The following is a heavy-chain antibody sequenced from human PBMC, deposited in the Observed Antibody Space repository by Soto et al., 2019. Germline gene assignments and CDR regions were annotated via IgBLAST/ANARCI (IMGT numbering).Heavy chain of an antibody. CDR1: GFTFSSYA. CDR3: AKYGWIFGVVIRSDYYYYGMDV. V-gene: IGHV3-23*01. D-gene: IGHD3-3*01. J-gene: IGHJ6*02. Sequence: GGSLRLSCAASGFTFSSYAMSWVRQAPGKGLEWVSAISGSGGSTYYADSVKGRFTISRDNSKNTLYLQMNSLRAEDTAVYYCAKYGWIFGVVIRSDYYYYGMDVWGQGTTVTVSS. CDR2: ISGSGGST.